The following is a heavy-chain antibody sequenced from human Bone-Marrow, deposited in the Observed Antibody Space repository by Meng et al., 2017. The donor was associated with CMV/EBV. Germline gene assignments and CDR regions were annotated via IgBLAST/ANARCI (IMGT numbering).Heavy chain of an antibody. D-gene: IGHD2-2*02. CDR3: ASRCSSTSCYKALGRRYYYGMDV. Sequence: ASVKVSCKASGYTFTYCSLHWLQQAPGQGLERMRWITLYNGNTNYAKKFQGRVTMTRNTSISTAYMELSSLRSEDTAVYYCASRCSSTSCYKALGRRYYYGMDVWGQGTTVTVSS. J-gene: IGHJ6*02. CDR2: ITLYNGNT. V-gene: IGHV1-68*01. CDR1: GYTFTYCS.